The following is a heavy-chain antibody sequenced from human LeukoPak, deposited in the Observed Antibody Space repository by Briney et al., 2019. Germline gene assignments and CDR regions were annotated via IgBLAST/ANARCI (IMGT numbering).Heavy chain of an antibody. Sequence: ASVTVSCKASGYTFTGYYMHWVRQAPGQGLEWMGWINPNSGGTNYAQKFQGRVTMTRDTSISTAYMELSRLRSDDTAVYYCAVIVPAAIPYNWFDPWSQGTLVTVSS. CDR2: INPNSGGT. D-gene: IGHD2-2*02. CDR3: AVIVPAAIPYNWFDP. V-gene: IGHV1-2*02. CDR1: GYTFTGYY. J-gene: IGHJ5*02.